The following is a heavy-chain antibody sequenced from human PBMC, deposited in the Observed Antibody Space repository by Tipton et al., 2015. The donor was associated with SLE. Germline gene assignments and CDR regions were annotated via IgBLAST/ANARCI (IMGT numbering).Heavy chain of an antibody. V-gene: IGHV3-23*03. CDR2: MYSGGRI. CDR1: GFAFSSYA. CDR3: AKTLFGDYGDH. Sequence: SLRLSCKASGFAFSSYAMTWVRQAPGKGLEWVSVMYSGGRIHYGDSVKGRFTISRDNSKSTLYLQMNSLRIVDTAVYYCAKTLFGDYGDHWGQGTLVTVSS. J-gene: IGHJ4*02. D-gene: IGHD3-10*01.